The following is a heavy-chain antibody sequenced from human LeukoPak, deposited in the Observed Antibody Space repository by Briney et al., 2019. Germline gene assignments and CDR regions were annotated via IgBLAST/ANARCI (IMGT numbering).Heavy chain of an antibody. CDR1: GFTFSSYR. CDR3: ARDLGPANFDY. CDR2: ISSSSSYI. V-gene: IGHV3-21*01. J-gene: IGHJ4*02. Sequence: PGGSLRLSCAASGFTFSSYRMTWVRQAPGKGLEWVSSISSSSSYIYYADSVKGRFTISRDNAKNSLYLQMNSLRAEDTAVYYCARDLGPANFDYWGQGTLVTVSS.